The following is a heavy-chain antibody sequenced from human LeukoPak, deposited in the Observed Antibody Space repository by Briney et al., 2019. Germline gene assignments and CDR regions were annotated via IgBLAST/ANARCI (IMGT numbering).Heavy chain of an antibody. Sequence: SETLSLTCTVSGGSISSSSYYWGWIRQPPGKGLEWIGSIYYSGSTYYNPSLKSRVTISVDTSKNQFSLKLSSVTAADTAVYYCARAYSSSSGLPSYYFDYWGQGTLVTVSS. CDR3: ARAYSSSSGLPSYYFDY. CDR1: GGSISSSSYY. V-gene: IGHV4-39*07. D-gene: IGHD6-6*01. CDR2: IYYSGST. J-gene: IGHJ4*02.